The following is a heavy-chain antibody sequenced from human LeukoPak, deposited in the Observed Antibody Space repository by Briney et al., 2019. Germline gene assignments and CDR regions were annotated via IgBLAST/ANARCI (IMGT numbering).Heavy chain of an antibody. CDR2: ISYDGSNK. D-gene: IGHD6-6*01. V-gene: IGHV3-30-3*01. CDR3: ARDLTYSSSNYXMDV. Sequence: PGGSLRLSCAASGFTFSSYAMHWVRQAPGKGLEWVAAISYDGSNKYYADSVKGRFTISRDNSKNTLYLQMNSLRAEDTAVYYCARDLTYSSSNYXMDVWGQGTTVTVSS. J-gene: IGHJ6*02. CDR1: GFTFSSYA.